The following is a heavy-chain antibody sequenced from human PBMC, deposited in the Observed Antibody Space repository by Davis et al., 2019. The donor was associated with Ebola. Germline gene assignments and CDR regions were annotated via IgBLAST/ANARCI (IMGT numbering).Heavy chain of an antibody. V-gene: IGHV3-30-3*01. CDR3: ARGGYDSSRGHY. J-gene: IGHJ4*02. Sequence: PGGSLRLSCAASGFTFSGSAMHWVRQAPGKGLEWVAVISYDGSNKYYADSVKGRFTISRDNSKNTLYLQMNSLRAEDTAVYYCARGGYDSSRGHYWGQGTLVTVSS. D-gene: IGHD3-22*01. CDR1: GFTFSGSA. CDR2: ISYDGSNK.